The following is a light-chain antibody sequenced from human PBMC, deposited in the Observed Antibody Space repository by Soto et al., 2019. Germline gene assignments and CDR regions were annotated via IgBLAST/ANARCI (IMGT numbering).Light chain of an antibody. CDR1: QGISSY. V-gene: IGKV1-8*01. CDR2: AAS. Sequence: AIRMTQSPSSFSASTGDRVTITCRASQGISSYLAWYQQKPGKAPKLLIYAASTLQSGVPSRFSGSGSGTDFTLSIGCLQSEDFASYSCQQYYSYPRTFGKGTKVEIK. CDR3: QQYYSYPRT. J-gene: IGKJ1*01.